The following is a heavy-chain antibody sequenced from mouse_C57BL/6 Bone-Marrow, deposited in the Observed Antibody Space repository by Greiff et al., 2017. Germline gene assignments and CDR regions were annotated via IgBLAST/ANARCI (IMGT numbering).Heavy chain of an antibody. V-gene: IGHV1-50*01. Sequence: QVQLQQPGAELVKPGASVKLSCKASGYTFTSYWMQWVKQRPGQGLEWIGEIDPSDSYTNYNQKFKGKATLTVDTSSSTAYMQLSSLTSEDSAVYYCARGDYDYGDFDVWGTGTTVTVSS. CDR3: ARGDYDYGDFDV. J-gene: IGHJ1*03. CDR2: IDPSDSYT. CDR1: GYTFTSYW. D-gene: IGHD2-4*01.